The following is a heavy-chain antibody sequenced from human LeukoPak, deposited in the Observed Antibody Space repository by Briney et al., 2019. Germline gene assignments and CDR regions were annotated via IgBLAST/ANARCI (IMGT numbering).Heavy chain of an antibody. D-gene: IGHD5-18*01. Sequence: GASVKVSCKASGGTFSSYAISWVRQAPGQGLERMGGIIPIFGTANYAQKFQGRVTITTDESTSTAYMELSSLRSEDTAVYYCATRTKQLWLAGPPVDVWGKGTTVTVSS. CDR3: ATRTKQLWLAGPPVDV. J-gene: IGHJ6*04. CDR2: IIPIFGTA. V-gene: IGHV1-69*05. CDR1: GGTFSSYA.